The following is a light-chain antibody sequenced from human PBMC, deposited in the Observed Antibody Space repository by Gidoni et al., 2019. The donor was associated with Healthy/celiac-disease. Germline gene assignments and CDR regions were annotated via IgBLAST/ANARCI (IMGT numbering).Light chain of an antibody. CDR3: QQYGSSPYT. J-gene: IGKJ2*01. CDR2: GAS. V-gene: IGKV3-20*01. CDR1: QVVSSSY. Sequence: VTLSCRASQVVSSSYLAWYQQKPGQAPRLLIYGASSRATGIPYRFSGSGSGTDFTLTISRLEPEDFAVYYCQQYGSSPYTFGQGTKLEIK.